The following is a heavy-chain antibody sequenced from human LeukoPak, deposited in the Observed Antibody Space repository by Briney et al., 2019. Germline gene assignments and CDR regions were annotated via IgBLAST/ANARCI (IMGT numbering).Heavy chain of an antibody. CDR1: GFTFSSYA. V-gene: IGHV3-30-3*01. Sequence: GRSLRLSCAASGFTFSSYAMHWVRQAPGKGLEWVAVISYDGSNKYYADSVKGRFTISRDNTKNSLYLQMSSLRVEDTAVYYCAASSSAYFLHFDYWGQGTLVTVSS. CDR2: ISYDGSNK. D-gene: IGHD3-22*01. J-gene: IGHJ4*02. CDR3: AASSSAYFLHFDY.